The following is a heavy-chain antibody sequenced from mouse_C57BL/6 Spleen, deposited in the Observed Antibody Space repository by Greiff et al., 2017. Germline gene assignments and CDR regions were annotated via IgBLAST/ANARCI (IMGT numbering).Heavy chain of an antibody. Sequence: VQLQESGPGLVQPSQSLSITCTVSGFSLTSYGVHWVRQSPGKGLEWLGVIWRGGSTDYNAAFMSRLSITKDNSKSQVFFKMNSLQADDTAIYYCAYYGSSYGGAMDYWGQGTSVTVSS. CDR1: GFSLTSYG. D-gene: IGHD1-1*01. V-gene: IGHV2-5*01. CDR3: AYYGSSYGGAMDY. CDR2: IWRGGST. J-gene: IGHJ4*01.